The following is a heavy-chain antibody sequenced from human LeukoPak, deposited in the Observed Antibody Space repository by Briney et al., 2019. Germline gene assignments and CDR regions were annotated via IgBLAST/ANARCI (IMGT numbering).Heavy chain of an antibody. D-gene: IGHD4-17*01. J-gene: IGHJ5*02. V-gene: IGHV1-69*05. CDR1: GGTFNNSA. Sequence: SVKVSCKTSGGTFNNSAISWVRQAPGQGLEWLGGIMPLFGTAGYAQKFQGRVTITKDESTRTVYLEMTSPTSDDTAVYYCARDVHGDYGSGWFDPWGQGTLVSVSS. CDR3: ARDVHGDYGSGWFDP. CDR2: IMPLFGTA.